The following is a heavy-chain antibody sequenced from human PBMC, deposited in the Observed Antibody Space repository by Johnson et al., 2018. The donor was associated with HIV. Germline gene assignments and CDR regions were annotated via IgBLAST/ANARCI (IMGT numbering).Heavy chain of an antibody. J-gene: IGHJ3*02. CDR1: GFTFSSYA. V-gene: IGHV3-30-3*01. Sequence: QVQLVESGGGVVQPGRSLRLSCAASGFTFSSYAMHWVRQAPGKGLEWVALISYDGSNKYCADSVKGRFTISRDNSKNTLYLQMNSLRAEDTAVYHCAKEERYSSPGGHAFDIWGQVTMVTVSS. D-gene: IGHD6-13*01. CDR3: AKEERYSSPGGHAFDI. CDR2: ISYDGSNK.